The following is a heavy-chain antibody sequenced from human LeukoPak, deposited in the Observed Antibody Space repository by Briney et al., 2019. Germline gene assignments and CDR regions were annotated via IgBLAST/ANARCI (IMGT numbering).Heavy chain of an antibody. V-gene: IGHV4-39*01. D-gene: IGHD3-22*01. CDR3: ARHYYDSSGYFLYYFDY. J-gene: IGHJ4*02. Sequence: SETLSLTCTVSGGSISSYYWGWIRQTPGKGLEWIGSIYYSGSTDYNPSLKSRITISVDTSKNQFSLNLSSVTAADTAVYYCARHYYDSSGYFLYYFDYWGQGTLATVSS. CDR2: IYYSGST. CDR1: GGSISSYY.